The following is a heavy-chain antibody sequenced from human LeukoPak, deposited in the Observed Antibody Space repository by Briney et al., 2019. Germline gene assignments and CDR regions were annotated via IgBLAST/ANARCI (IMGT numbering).Heavy chain of an antibody. J-gene: IGHJ4*02. CDR3: ASIRGGVQLWPN. D-gene: IGHD5-18*01. CDR1: GFTFSNYW. Sequence: GGSLRLSCAASGFTFSNYWMGWVRQAPGKGLEWVATIKQDGSDKYYVDSVRGRFTISRDNAKNSLFLQMNSLRAEDTAVFYCASIRGGVQLWPNWGRGTLVTVSS. CDR2: IKQDGSDK. V-gene: IGHV3-7*01.